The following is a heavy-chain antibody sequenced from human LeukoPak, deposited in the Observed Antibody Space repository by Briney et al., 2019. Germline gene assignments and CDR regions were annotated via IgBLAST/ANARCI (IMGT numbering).Heavy chain of an antibody. D-gene: IGHD6-19*01. CDR1: GFTLDDYA. Sequence: GGSLRLSCAASGFTLDDYAMHWVRQAPGKGRDCVSLSSGHGGSTYYADYVKGSFTISRDNRKNSLYLQMNSLRTEDTALYYCAKDGYSSGWYEPQDYWGQGTLVSVSS. V-gene: IGHV3-43*02. CDR3: AKDGYSSGWYEPQDY. J-gene: IGHJ4*02. CDR2: SSGHGGST.